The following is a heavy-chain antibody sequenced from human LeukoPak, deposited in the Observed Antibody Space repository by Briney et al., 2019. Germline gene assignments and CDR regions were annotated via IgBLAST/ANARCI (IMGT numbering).Heavy chain of an antibody. Sequence: PSETLSLTCTVSGGSISSYYWSWIRQPPGKGLEWIGYIYTSGSTNYNPSLKSRVTISVDTSKNQFSLKLSSVTAADTAVYYCARTLDCTSSSCSYGMDVWGQGTTVTVPS. D-gene: IGHD2-15*01. CDR2: IYTSGST. CDR3: ARTLDCTSSSCSYGMDV. CDR1: GGSISSYY. J-gene: IGHJ6*02. V-gene: IGHV4-4*09.